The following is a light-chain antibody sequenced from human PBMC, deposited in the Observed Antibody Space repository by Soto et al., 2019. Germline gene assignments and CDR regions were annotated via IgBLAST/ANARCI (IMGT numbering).Light chain of an antibody. V-gene: IGKV1-5*03. CDR1: QTIINW. CDR2: KAS. Sequence: MTQSPLSLSASVGDRVTITCRASQTIINWLAWYQQKPGKAPKLLIYKASTLEGEVPSRFSGSGSETEFTLTINSLQPDDSATYYCQQYHTYWWTFGQGTKVDIK. CDR3: QQYHTYWWT. J-gene: IGKJ1*01.